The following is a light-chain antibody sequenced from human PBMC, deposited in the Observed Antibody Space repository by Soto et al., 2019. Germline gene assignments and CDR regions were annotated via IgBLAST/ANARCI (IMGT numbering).Light chain of an antibody. CDR2: GAS. J-gene: IGKJ2*01. CDR1: QSVSSN. CDR3: QQYDKWPPSNT. V-gene: IGKV3-15*01. Sequence: EIVMTQSPVTLSVSPGEGATVSCRASQSVSSNLAWYQQKPGQAPRLLIYGASTRATGIPARFSGSGSGEEFTLTISSLQSEDFAVYYCQQYDKWPPSNTFGQGTKLEIK.